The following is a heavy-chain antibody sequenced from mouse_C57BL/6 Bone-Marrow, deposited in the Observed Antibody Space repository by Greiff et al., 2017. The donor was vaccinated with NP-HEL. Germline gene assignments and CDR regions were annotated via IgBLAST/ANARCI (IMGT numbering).Heavy chain of an antibody. CDR1: GYSFTSCYY. J-gene: IGHJ2*01. CDR2: ISYDGSN. CDR3: ARVGNRGDYEG. D-gene: IGHD2-4*01. V-gene: IGHV3-6*01. Sequence: EVQVVESGPGLVKPAPSLTLSCSATGYSFTSCYYWNWIRQFPGNKLEWMGFISYDGSNNYNPSFKNRISFTRDTSEYQFFLRLKSVTTEDKDRYRCARVGNRGDYEGWGKGTTLTVAT.